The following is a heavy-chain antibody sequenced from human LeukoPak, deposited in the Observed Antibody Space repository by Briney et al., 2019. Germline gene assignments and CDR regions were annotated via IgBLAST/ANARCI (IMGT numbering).Heavy chain of an antibody. D-gene: IGHD5-12*01. CDR2: IKQDGSEK. J-gene: IGHJ4*02. Sequence: GGSVRLSCAASGFTFSSYWMGWVRQAPGKGLEWVANIKQDGSEKYYVDSVKGRFTISRDNAKNSLYLQMNSLRAEDTAVYYCARDRGGYDSDYWGQGTLVTVSS. CDR1: GFTFSSYW. CDR3: ARDRGGYDSDY. V-gene: IGHV3-7*01.